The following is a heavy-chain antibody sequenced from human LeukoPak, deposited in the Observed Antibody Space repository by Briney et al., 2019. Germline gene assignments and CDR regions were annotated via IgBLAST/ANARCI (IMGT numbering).Heavy chain of an antibody. CDR1: GFTFSSYW. V-gene: IGHV3-7*01. CDR3: ARDLDIVVVTARFDY. D-gene: IGHD2-21*02. CDR2: IKQDGSEK. J-gene: IGHJ4*02. Sequence: GGSLRLSCAASGFTFSSYWMSWVRQAPGKGLEWVANIKQDGSEKYYVDSVKGRFTISRDNAKNSLYLQMNSLRAEDTAVYYCARDLDIVVVTARFDYWGQGTLVTVSS.